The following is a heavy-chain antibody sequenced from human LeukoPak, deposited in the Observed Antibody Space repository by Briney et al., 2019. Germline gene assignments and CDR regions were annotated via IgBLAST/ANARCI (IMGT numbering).Heavy chain of an antibody. D-gene: IGHD3-22*01. Sequence: SQTLSLTCTVSGGSISSGSYYWSWIRQPPGKGLEWIGYIYYSGSTNYNPSLKSRVTISVDTSKNQFSLKLSSVTAADTAVYYCARAVYYDSSGYYYFDYWGQGTLVTVSS. CDR1: GGSISSGSYY. V-gene: IGHV4-61*01. CDR2: IYYSGST. CDR3: ARAVYYDSSGYYYFDY. J-gene: IGHJ4*02.